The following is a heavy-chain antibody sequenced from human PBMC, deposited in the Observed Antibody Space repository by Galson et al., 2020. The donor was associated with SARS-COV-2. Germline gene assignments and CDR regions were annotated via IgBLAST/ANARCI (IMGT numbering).Heavy chain of an antibody. CDR3: AKDIGSSGWFLGYFDL. J-gene: IGHJ2*01. CDR2: ISWNSGSI. V-gene: IGHV3-9*01. D-gene: IGHD6-19*01. CDR1: GFTFDDYA. Sequence: SLKISCAASGFTFDDYAMHWVRQAPGKGLEWVSGISWNSGSIGYADSVKGRFTISRDNAKNSLYLQMNSLRAEDTALYYCAKDIGSSGWFLGYFDLWGRGTLVTVSS.